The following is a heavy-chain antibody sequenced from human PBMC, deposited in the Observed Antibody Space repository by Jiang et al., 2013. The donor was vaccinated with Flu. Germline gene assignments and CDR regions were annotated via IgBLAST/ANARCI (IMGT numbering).Heavy chain of an antibody. V-gene: IGHV1-3*04. D-gene: IGHD3-10*01. J-gene: IGHJ3*01. Sequence: EVKKPGASVKVSCKASGYTFTTYAMHWVRQAPGHRLEWMGWINIDNGNTQYSQKFQGRITITRDASATTAYMELSSLTSEDTAVYYCARDRTLDGWGVFDFWGQGTMVTVSS. CDR2: INIDNGNT. CDR3: ARDRTLDGWGVFDF. CDR1: GYTFTTYA.